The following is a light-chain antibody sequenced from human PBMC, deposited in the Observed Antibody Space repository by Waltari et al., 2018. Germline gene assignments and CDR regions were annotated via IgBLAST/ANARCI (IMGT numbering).Light chain of an antibody. J-gene: IGKJ1*01. CDR3: QQYNDYLGT. CDR1: QSIGRW. Sequence: EIQMTQSPAALSASVGDRVIVTCRASQSIGRWLAWYQQKPGKAPRLLIFEASNLETGVPSSFSGSGSGTEFTLTISSLQPDDFATYFCQQYNDYLGTFGQGTRVDIK. V-gene: IGKV1-5*03. CDR2: EAS.